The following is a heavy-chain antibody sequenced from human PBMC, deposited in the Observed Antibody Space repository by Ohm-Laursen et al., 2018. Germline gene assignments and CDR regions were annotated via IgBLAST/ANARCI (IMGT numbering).Heavy chain of an antibody. CDR2: INHSGST. CDR1: GGSFSGYY. V-gene: IGHV4-34*01. D-gene: IGHD3/OR15-3a*01. Sequence: SQTLSLTCAVYGGSFSGYYWSWIRQPPGKGLEWIGEINHSGSTNYNPSLKSRVTISVDTSKNQFSLKVSSVTAADTALYYCARHWTNPNFDYWGQGTLVTVSS. J-gene: IGHJ4*02. CDR3: ARHWTNPNFDY.